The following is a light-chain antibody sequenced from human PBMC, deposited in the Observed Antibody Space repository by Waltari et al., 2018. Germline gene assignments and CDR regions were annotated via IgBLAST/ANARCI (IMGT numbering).Light chain of an antibody. J-gene: IGLJ2*01. Sequence: SPGLTQPPSVSVSPGQTAIITCSGSELTDKYIYWFQQKSGQGPVVVIRRNTGRPSGIPVRLSASDSGTTGTLVISGLEAEDAADYYCQSADDSGNHVLFGGGTRLTVL. CDR2: RNT. CDR1: ELTDKY. CDR3: QSADDSGNHVL. V-gene: IGLV3-25*03.